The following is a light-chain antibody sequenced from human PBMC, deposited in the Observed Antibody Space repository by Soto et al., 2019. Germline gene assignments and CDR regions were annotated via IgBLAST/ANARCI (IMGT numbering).Light chain of an antibody. Sequence: DIQMTQSPCSLSASVGDRVTITCRASQNISNYLAWYQQKPGKDPQRLIYAASTWQSGVPSRFSGSGSGTDFTLTISSLQPEDVATYYCQKYNSAPRTFGGGTKVEIK. CDR1: QNISNY. CDR2: AAS. J-gene: IGKJ4*01. V-gene: IGKV1-27*01. CDR3: QKYNSAPRT.